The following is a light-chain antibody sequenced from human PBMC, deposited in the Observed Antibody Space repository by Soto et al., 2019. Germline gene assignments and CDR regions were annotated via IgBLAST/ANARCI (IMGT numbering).Light chain of an antibody. CDR3: QQYYSSPYT. CDR2: WAS. Sequence: DIVMTQTPDSLAVSLGERAAINCRSSQHVLYSSTNKNYLAWYQQKPGQPPKLLIYWASTRESGVPDRFSGSGAGIAFTRTIRSLQAEDVAIYYCQQYYSSPYTFGQGTKLEI. CDR1: QHVLYSSTNKNY. V-gene: IGKV4-1*01. J-gene: IGKJ2*01.